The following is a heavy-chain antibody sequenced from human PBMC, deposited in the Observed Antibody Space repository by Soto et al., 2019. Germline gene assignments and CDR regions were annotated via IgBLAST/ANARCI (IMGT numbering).Heavy chain of an antibody. Sequence: QITLKESGPTLVKPTQTLTLTCTFSGFSLSTTREGVGWIRQPPGKALEWLAVIYWDDDKRYSPSVRNRLTITKDTSKNQMVFSLTNVDSADTATYFCAHCNAYFNYWGQGTLVTVSS. D-gene: IGHD3-16*01. CDR1: GFSLSTTREG. J-gene: IGHJ4*02. CDR3: AHCNAYFNY. CDR2: IYWDDDK. V-gene: IGHV2-5*02.